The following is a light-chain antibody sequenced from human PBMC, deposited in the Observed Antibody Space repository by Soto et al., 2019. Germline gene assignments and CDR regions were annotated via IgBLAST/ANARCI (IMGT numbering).Light chain of an antibody. CDR1: QSISSY. CDR3: QQSQGT. Sequence: DIQMTQSPSSLSASVGDRVTITCRASQSISSYLNLYQQKPGKAPKLLIYAASSLQSGVPSRFSGSGSGTDFTLTISSLQPEDFATYYCQQSQGTFGQGTKVDIK. V-gene: IGKV1-39*01. CDR2: AAS. J-gene: IGKJ1*01.